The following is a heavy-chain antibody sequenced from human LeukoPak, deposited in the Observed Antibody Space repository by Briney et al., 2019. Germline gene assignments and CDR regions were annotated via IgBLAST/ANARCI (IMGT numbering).Heavy chain of an antibody. J-gene: IGHJ4*02. V-gene: IGHV4-4*07. CDR3: ARAFSGSYYGWFDY. Sequence: PSETLSLTCTVSGGSISSYYWSWIRQPAGKGLEWIGRIYTSGSTNYNLSLNSRVTMSVDTSKNQFSLKLSSVTAADTAVYYCARAFSGSYYGWFDYWGQGTLVTVSS. CDR1: GGSISSYY. CDR2: IYTSGST. D-gene: IGHD1-26*01.